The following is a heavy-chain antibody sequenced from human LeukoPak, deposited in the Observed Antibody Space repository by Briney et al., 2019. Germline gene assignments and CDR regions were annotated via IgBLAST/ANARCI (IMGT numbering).Heavy chain of an antibody. J-gene: IGHJ4*02. V-gene: IGHV3-7*01. Sequence: QPGGFLRLSCAASGFTFGSSSMSWVRQSPGQGLQWVANINHDGTETYYVDSVKGRFTISRDNAKSSLSLQMDSLRADDSALYYCATRKCLGCQLFYLDYWGQGSLVTVSS. CDR2: INHDGTET. D-gene: IGHD3-16*01. CDR3: ATRKCLGCQLFYLDY. CDR1: GFTFGSSS.